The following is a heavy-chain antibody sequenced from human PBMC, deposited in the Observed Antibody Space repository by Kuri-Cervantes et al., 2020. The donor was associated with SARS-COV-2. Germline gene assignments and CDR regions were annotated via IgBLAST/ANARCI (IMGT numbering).Heavy chain of an antibody. CDR3: ARDANYGSRLPRKFDY. D-gene: IGHD5-12*01. CDR1: GFTFSSYS. J-gene: IGHJ4*02. CDR2: ISSSSSTI. V-gene: IGHV3-48*02. Sequence: GESPKISCAASGFTFSSYSMNWVRQAPGKGLEWVSYISSSSSTIYYADSVKGRFTISRDNAKNSLYLQMNSLRDEDTAVYYCARDANYGSRLPRKFDYWGQGTLVTVSS.